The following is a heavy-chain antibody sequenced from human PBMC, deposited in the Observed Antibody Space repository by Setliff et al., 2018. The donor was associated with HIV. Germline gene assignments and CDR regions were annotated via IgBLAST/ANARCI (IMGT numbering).Heavy chain of an antibody. J-gene: IGHJ4*02. CDR3: ARDYYDSSGYFPFDY. CDR2: IIPIFGTA. V-gene: IGHV1-69*05. Sequence: RASVKVSCKASGGTFSSYAISWVRQAPGQGLEWMGGIIPIFGTANYAQKFQGRVTITTDESTSTAYMELSSLRSEDTAVYYCARDYYDSSGYFPFDYWGQGTLVTVSS. CDR1: GGTFSSYA. D-gene: IGHD3-22*01.